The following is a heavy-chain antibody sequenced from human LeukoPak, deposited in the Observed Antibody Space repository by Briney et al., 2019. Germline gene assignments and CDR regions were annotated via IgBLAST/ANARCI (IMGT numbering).Heavy chain of an antibody. CDR2: INAGNGNT. V-gene: IGHV1-3*01. Sequence: ASVKVSCKASGYTFTSYAMHWVRQAPGHRLEWMGWINAGNGNTKYSQKFQGRVTITRDTSASTAYMELSSLRSEDTAVYYCARLGSGWYRYFDYWGQGTLVTVSS. CDR3: ARLGSGWYRYFDY. CDR1: GYTFTSYA. D-gene: IGHD6-19*01. J-gene: IGHJ4*02.